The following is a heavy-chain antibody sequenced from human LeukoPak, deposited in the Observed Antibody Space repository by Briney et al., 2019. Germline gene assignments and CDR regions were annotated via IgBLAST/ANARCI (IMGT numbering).Heavy chain of an antibody. CDR2: IYYSGST. CDR3: ARGRVSSGTWCSTYYYYFYMDV. V-gene: IGHV4-59*01. D-gene: IGHD4/OR15-4a*01. CDR1: GASISSYY. Sequence: PSQTLSLTCTVSGASISSYYWSCIRHPPRGGMEWSGYIYYSGSTNYNPSLKSRVPISVDTSKNQFSLKLSSVTAADTAVYYCARGRVSSGTWCSTYYYYFYMDVWGKGTTVTVSS. J-gene: IGHJ6*03.